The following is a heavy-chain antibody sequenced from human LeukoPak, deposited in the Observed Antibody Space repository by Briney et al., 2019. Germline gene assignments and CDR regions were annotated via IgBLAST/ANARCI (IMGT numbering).Heavy chain of an antibody. J-gene: IGHJ4*02. CDR3: AKDPSRELSFFDY. CDR1: GFTFSSYS. D-gene: IGHD3-16*02. CDR2: ISSSSSTI. Sequence: GGSLRLSYAASGFTFSSYSMNWVRQAPGKGLEWVSYISSSSSTIDYADSVKGRFTISRDNSKNTLYLQMNSLRAEDTAVYYCAKDPSRELSFFDYWGQGTLVTVSS. V-gene: IGHV3-48*01.